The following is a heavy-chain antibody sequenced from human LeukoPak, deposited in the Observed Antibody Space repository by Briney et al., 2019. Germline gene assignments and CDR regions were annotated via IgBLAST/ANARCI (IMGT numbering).Heavy chain of an antibody. CDR1: GFAFSNAW. V-gene: IGHV3-15*01. J-gene: IGHJ4*02. Sequence: PGGSLRLSCAASGFAFSNAWMSWVRQAPGNRREWVDSIKSKTDAATTDHAAPMKATITISRDDSNITLYLQMNILKIEGTAVYYCTTQWLVYFWGQGTLVTVSS. D-gene: IGHD6-19*01. CDR3: TTQWLVYF. CDR2: IKSKTDAATT.